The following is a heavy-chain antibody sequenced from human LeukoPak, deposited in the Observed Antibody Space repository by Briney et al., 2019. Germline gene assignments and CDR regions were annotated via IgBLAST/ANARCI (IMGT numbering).Heavy chain of an antibody. D-gene: IGHD1-1*01. CDR3: ASSGTASRGAMDV. CDR1: GLTGSSNF. CDR2: MYSGGST. J-gene: IGHJ6*02. Sequence: PGGSLRLSCAASGLTGSSNFMTCVRQAPGKGLEWVSAMYSGGSTFYVDSVRGRFNISRDNSKKTMFLQMSSLRVEDAAVYYCASSGTASRGAMDVWGQGTTVTVSS. V-gene: IGHV3-66*01.